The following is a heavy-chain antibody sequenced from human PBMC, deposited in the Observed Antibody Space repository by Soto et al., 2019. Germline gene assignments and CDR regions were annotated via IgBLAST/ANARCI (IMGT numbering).Heavy chain of an antibody. CDR2: IWYDGSNK. D-gene: IGHD3-22*01. CDR1: GFTFSSYG. J-gene: IGHJ4*02. Sequence: QVQLVESGGGVVQPGRSLRLSCAASGFTFSSYGMHWVRQAPGKGLEWVAVIWYDGSNKYYADSVKGRFTISRDNSKNTLDLQMNSLRAEDTAVYYCARNARGSGYYYPFDYWGQGTLVTVSS. CDR3: ARNARGSGYYYPFDY. V-gene: IGHV3-33*01.